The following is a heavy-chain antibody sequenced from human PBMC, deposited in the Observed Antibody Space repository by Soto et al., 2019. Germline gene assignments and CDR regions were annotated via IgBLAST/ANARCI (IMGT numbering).Heavy chain of an antibody. CDR3: SRERESAAEH. CDR1: GGSIRSSTYH. Sequence: QLQLQESGPGLVKPSETLSPTCTVSGGSIRSSTYHWAWIRQPPGKGMEWLASIYYTGTTYYSPSLKSRVTISVDTSKTHFSLKLRSVTAADTAVSYRSRERESAAEHWGQGTLVTVSS. V-gene: IGHV4-39*02. J-gene: IGHJ4*02. CDR2: IYYTGTT.